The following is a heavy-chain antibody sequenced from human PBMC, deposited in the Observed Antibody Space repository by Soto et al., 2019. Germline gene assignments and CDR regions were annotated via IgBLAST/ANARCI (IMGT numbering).Heavy chain of an antibody. CDR2: INEAGDDT. CDR1: GFTFSSYA. Sequence: EVQLLVSGGGLVQPGGSLRLSCEASGFTFSSYAMKWVRQAPGKGLEWVSSINEAGDDTYYANSVRGRFTISRDKSNNTQTLEMNSPSAYDTATYYWAIPLAHGILRGTGIDSWGQGTVVTVSS. J-gene: IGHJ4*02. D-gene: IGHD1-26*01. CDR3: AIPLAHGILRGTGIDS. V-gene: IGHV3-23*01.